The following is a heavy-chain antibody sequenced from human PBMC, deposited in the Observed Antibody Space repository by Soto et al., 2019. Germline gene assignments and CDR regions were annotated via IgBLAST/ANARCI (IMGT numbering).Heavy chain of an antibody. V-gene: IGHV1-69*13. J-gene: IGHJ4*02. CDR3: ARDRDSGSHGGTTYFDY. CDR2: IIPIFGTA. CDR1: AGTFSSYA. Sequence: ASVKVSCKASAGTFSSYAISWVRQAPGQGLEWMGGIIPIFGTANYAQKFQGRVTITADESTSTAYMELSSLRSEDTAVYYCARDRDSGSHGGTTYFDYWGQGTLVTVSS. D-gene: IGHD1-26*01.